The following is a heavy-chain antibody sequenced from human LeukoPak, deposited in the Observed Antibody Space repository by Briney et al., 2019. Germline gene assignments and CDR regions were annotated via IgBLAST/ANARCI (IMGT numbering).Heavy chain of an antibody. CDR1: GGSISSGGYS. V-gene: IGHV4-30-2*01. Sequence: SQTLSLTCAVSGGSISSGGYSWSWIRQPPGKGLEWIGYIYHSGSTYHNPSLKSRVTISVDRSKNQFSLKLSSVTAADTAVYYCARAPDTAMVPYWYFDLWGRGTLVTVSS. D-gene: IGHD5-18*01. CDR3: ARAPDTAMVPYWYFDL. J-gene: IGHJ2*01. CDR2: IYHSGST.